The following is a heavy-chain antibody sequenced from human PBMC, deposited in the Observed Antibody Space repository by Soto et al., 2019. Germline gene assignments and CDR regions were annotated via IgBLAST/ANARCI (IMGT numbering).Heavy chain of an antibody. CDR2: TYYRSKWYN. CDR3: AREEYQLLPQNAFDI. J-gene: IGHJ3*02. V-gene: IGHV6-1*01. D-gene: IGHD2-2*01. CDR1: GDSVSSNRAA. Sequence: QTLTLTCTISGDSVSSNRAAWDWIRQSTSRGLEWLGRTYYRSKWYNDYAVSVKSRITINPDTSKNQFSLQLNSVTPEDTAVYYCAREEYQLLPQNAFDIWGQGAMVTVSS.